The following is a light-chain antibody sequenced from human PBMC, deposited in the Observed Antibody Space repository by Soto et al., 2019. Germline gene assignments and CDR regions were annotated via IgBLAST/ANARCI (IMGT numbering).Light chain of an antibody. J-gene: IGKJ1*01. CDR3: ENYNSARKT. CDR2: AAS. CDR1: QDISNY. Sequence: DIQMTQSPSSLSASVGARVTITCRASQDISNYLAWYQQKPGNVPKLLIYAASTLQAVVPSRFSGSGSWTDFNLTISSLQPEDVARDYCENYNSARKTFGQGTKVVIK. V-gene: IGKV1-27*01.